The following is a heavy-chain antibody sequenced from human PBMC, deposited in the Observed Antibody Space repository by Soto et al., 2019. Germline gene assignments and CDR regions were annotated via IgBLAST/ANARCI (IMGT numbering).Heavy chain of an antibody. V-gene: IGHV1-18*01. D-gene: IGHD2-15*01. J-gene: IGHJ6*02. CDR3: EVRYCFVDVCLTPGVFDTDV. Sequence: QVQLVQSGAEMKKPGASVKISCKASGYTFKRFGVNWVRQAPGRGLECVGWISPYNGDTKYAEKFLGRVSMTSDPPTATAYLELTSLRSDDTSVYYCEVRYCFVDVCLTPGVFDTDVWGQGTTVIVSS. CDR2: ISPYNGDT. CDR1: GYTFKRFG.